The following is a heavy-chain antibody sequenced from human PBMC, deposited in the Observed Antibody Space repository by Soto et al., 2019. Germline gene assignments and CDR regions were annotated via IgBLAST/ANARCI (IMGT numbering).Heavy chain of an antibody. V-gene: IGHV1-2*02. CDR3: ARGTYYYDSSGYYPHAFDI. J-gene: IGHJ3*02. CDR2: INPNNGDT. D-gene: IGHD3-22*01. CDR1: GYTFTSYG. Sequence: GASVKVSCKASGYTFTSYGISWVRQAPGQGLEWVGWINPNNGDTSYAQQFQGRVTMTRDTSIRTAYMELSRLRSDDTAVYYCARGTYYYDSSGYYPHAFDIWGQGTMVTVSS.